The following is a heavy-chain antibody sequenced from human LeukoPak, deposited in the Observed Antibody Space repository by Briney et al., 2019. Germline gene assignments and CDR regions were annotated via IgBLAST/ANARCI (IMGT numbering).Heavy chain of an antibody. CDR1: GGSISIYY. J-gene: IGHJ4*02. V-gene: IGHV4-59*01. CDR2: IYYSGST. CDR3: ARGIVATIWGYFDY. D-gene: IGHD5-12*01. Sequence: SETLSLTCTVSGGSISIYYWSWIRQPPGKGLEWIGYIYYSGSTNYNPSLKSRVTISVDTSKNQFSLKLSSVTAADTAVYYCARGIVATIWGYFDYWGQGTLVTVSS.